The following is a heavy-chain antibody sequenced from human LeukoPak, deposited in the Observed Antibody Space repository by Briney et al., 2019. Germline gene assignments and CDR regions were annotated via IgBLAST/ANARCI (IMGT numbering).Heavy chain of an antibody. CDR2: IIPIFGTA. Sequence: SVKVSCKASGGTFSSYAISWVRQAPGQGLEWMGRIIPIFGTANYAQKFQGRVTITTDESTSTAYMELSSLRSEDTAVYYCARASLQPFAYYESSGPSFGFDPWGQGTLVTVSS. D-gene: IGHD3-22*01. CDR1: GGTFSSYA. V-gene: IGHV1-69*05. CDR3: ARASLQPFAYYESSGPSFGFDP. J-gene: IGHJ5*02.